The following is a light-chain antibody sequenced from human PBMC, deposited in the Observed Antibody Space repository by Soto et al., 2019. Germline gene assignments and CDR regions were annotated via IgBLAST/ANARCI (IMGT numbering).Light chain of an antibody. J-gene: IGLJ2*01. CDR1: NSDVGAYNY. V-gene: IGLV2-11*01. Sequence: QSALTQPHSVSGSPGQSVAISCTGTNSDVGAYNYVSWYQHHPGNAPKLIIHDVYKRPSGVPDRFSASKSGNTASLTISGLPIEDEADYYCCSYAGSSTSVLFGGGTKVTVL. CDR3: CSYAGSSTSVL. CDR2: DVY.